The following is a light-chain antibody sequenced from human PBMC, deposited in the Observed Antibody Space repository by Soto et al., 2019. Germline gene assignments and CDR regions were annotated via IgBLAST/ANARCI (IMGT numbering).Light chain of an antibody. CDR1: QSISSY. CDR3: QQSYNTLT. Sequence: DIQMTQSPSSLSASVGDRVTITCRASQSISSYLNWYQQKPGKAPKLLIYAASSLQSGVSSRFSGSGSGTDFTLTISSLQPEDFATYYCQQSYNTLTFGGGTKVDIK. CDR2: AAS. J-gene: IGKJ4*01. V-gene: IGKV1-39*01.